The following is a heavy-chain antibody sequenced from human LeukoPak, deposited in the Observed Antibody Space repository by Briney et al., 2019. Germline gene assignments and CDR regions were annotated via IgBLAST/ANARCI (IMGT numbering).Heavy chain of an antibody. Sequence: GGSLRLSCAASGFTFGSYEMNWVHQAPGKGLEWVSYISSSGSTIYYADSVKGRFTISRDNAKNSLYLQMNSLRAEDTAVYYCATLGALVVITHWYFDLWGRGTLVTVSS. CDR2: ISSSGSTI. D-gene: IGHD3-22*01. J-gene: IGHJ2*01. CDR3: ATLGALVVITHWYFDL. CDR1: GFTFGSYE. V-gene: IGHV3-48*03.